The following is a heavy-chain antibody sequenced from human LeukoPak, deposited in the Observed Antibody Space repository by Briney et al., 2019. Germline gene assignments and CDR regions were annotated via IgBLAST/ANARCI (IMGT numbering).Heavy chain of an antibody. J-gene: IGHJ1*01. CDR1: GGSFSGYY. CDR3: AKSRGQLVPDYFQH. Sequence: SSETLSLTCAVYGGSFSGYYWSWLRQPPGKGLEWIGEINHSGSTNYNPSLKSRVTISVDTSKNQFSLKLSSVTAADTAVYYCAKSRGQLVPDYFQHWGQGTLVTVSS. V-gene: IGHV4-34*01. D-gene: IGHD6-13*01. CDR2: INHSGST.